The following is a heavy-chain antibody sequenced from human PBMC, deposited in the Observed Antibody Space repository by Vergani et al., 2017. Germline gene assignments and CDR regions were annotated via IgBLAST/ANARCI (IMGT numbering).Heavy chain of an antibody. CDR1: GGSISSYY. V-gene: IGHV4-59*01. Sequence: QVQLQESGPGLVKPSETLSLTCTVSGGSISSYYWSWIRQPPGKGLGWIGYIYYSGSTNYNPSLKSRVTISVDTAKNQSSLKLSSVTAAEPAVYYCAGGNDLWSGYRFDYWGQGTLVTVSS. D-gene: IGHD3-3*01. CDR2: IYYSGST. J-gene: IGHJ4*02. CDR3: AGGNDLWSGYRFDY.